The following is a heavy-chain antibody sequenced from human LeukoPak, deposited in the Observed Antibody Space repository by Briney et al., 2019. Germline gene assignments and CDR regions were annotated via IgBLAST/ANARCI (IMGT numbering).Heavy chain of an antibody. CDR2: INPNSGGT. D-gene: IGHD2-2*02. Sequence: ASVKVSCKASGYTFTSYDINWVRQATGQGLEWMGWINPNSGGTNYAQKFQGRVTMTRDTSISTAYMELSRLRSDDTAVYYCARGRPRYCSSTSCYKTPLFDYWGQGTLVTVSS. V-gene: IGHV1-2*02. CDR1: GYTFTSYD. CDR3: ARGRPRYCSSTSCYKTPLFDY. J-gene: IGHJ4*02.